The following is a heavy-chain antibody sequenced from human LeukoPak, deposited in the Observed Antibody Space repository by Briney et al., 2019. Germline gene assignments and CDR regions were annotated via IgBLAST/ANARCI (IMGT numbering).Heavy chain of an antibody. D-gene: IGHD1-26*01. CDR2: FDPEDGET. V-gene: IGHV1-24*01. Sequence: GASVKVSCKVSGYTLTELSMHWVRQAPGKGPEWMGGFDPEDGETIYAQKFQGRVTMTEDTSTDTAYMELSSLRSEDTAVYYCATAYIVGARDAFDIWGQGTMVTVSS. CDR3: ATAYIVGARDAFDI. J-gene: IGHJ3*02. CDR1: GYTLTELS.